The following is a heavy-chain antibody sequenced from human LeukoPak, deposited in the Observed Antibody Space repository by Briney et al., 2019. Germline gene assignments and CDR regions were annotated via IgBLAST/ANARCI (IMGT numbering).Heavy chain of an antibody. CDR1: GYSFSGYY. CDR2: INPDSGGT. D-gene: IGHD3-10*01. Sequence: ASVKVSCKASGYSFSGYYVPWVRQAPGQGLEWMGWINPDSGGTNFAQKFQGRVSMTRDTSISTAYMELSRLTSDDTAVYYCARDAISRGIIDYWGQRTLVTVSS. V-gene: IGHV1-2*02. CDR3: ARDAISRGIIDY. J-gene: IGHJ4*02.